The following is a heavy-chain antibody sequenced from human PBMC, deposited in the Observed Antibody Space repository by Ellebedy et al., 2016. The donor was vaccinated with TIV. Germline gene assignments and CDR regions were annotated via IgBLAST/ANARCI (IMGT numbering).Heavy chain of an antibody. CDR2: MYYSGDT. CDR3: ARDAMTVWGEGWYYGMDV. V-gene: IGHV4-59*01. CDR1: GGSITSAY. D-gene: IGHD3-22*01. Sequence: SETLSLXXSVSGGSITSAYWTWIRQSPVRGLEWVASMYYSGDTKYNPSLKSRVAMSVDTSKNQFSLRLSSVTAADTAVYYCARDAMTVWGEGWYYGMDVWGQGTAVTVSS. J-gene: IGHJ6*02.